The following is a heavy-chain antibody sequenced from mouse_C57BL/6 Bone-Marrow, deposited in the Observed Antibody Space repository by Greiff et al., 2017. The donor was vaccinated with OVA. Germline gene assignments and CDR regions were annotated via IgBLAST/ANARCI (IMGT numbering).Heavy chain of an antibody. D-gene: IGHD2-5*01. CDR2: INPSTGGT. CDR1: GYSFTGYY. CDR3: AREGAYYSIYYAMDY. Sequence: VQLQQSGPELVKPGASVKISCKASGYSFTGYYMNWVKQSPEKSLEWIGEINPSTGGTPYNQQFKAKATLTVDKSSSTAYMQLKSLTSEDSAVYYCAREGAYYSIYYAMDYWGQGTSVTVSS. V-gene: IGHV1-42*01. J-gene: IGHJ4*01.